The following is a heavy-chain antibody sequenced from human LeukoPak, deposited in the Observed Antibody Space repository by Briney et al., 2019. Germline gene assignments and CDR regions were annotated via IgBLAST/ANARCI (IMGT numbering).Heavy chain of an antibody. CDR1: GFTFSSDW. Sequence: GVSLRLSCAASGFTFSSDWMSWIRQAPGKGLEWVANIKKDGGEKQYVDSVKGRFTVSRDNAKNSLSLQMHSLRAEDTAVYYCARDPGENYWAAFDIWGQGTVVTVSS. D-gene: IGHD1-7*01. CDR3: ARDPGENYWAAFDI. J-gene: IGHJ3*02. V-gene: IGHV3-7*01. CDR2: IKKDGGEK.